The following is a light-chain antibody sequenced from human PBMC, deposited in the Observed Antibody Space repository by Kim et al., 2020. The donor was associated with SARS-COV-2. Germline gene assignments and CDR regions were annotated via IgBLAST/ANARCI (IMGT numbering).Light chain of an antibody. Sequence: SYELTQPPSVSVSPGQTASITCSGDKLGDKYACWYQQKPGQSPVLVIYQDSKRPSGIPERFPGSNSGNTATLTISGTQAMDEADYYCQAWDSSTALVFGG. CDR1: KLGDKY. CDR2: QDS. J-gene: IGLJ2*01. V-gene: IGLV3-1*01. CDR3: QAWDSSTALV.